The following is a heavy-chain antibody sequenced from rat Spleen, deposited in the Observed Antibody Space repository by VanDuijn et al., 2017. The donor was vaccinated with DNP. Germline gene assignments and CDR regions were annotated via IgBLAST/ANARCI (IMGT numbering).Heavy chain of an antibody. CDR3: ARGIPDFDY. CDR2: IWTGGKT. D-gene: IGHD2-2*01. V-gene: IGHV2-30*01. Sequence: QVQLKESGPGLVQPSQTLSLTCTVSGFSLTSYSVHWVRQPTGKGLEWMGIIWTGGKTDYNSALKSRLTITRDTSKSQVFLKMNSLQIEDTATYYCARGIPDFDYWGQGVLVTVSS. J-gene: IGHJ2*01. CDR1: GFSLTSYS.